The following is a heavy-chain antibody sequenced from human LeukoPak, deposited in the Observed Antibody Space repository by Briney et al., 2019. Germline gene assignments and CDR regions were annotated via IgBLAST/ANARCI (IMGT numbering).Heavy chain of an antibody. CDR3: ARGGCSSTSCYFSVGRDWFDP. Sequence: SVKVSCKASGGTFSSYAISWVRQAPGQGLEWMGRIIPIFGIANYAQKFQGRVTITADKSTSTAYMELSSLRSEDTAVYYCARGGCSSTSCYFSVGRDWFDPWGQGTLVTVSS. CDR1: GGTFSSYA. D-gene: IGHD2-2*01. J-gene: IGHJ5*02. V-gene: IGHV1-69*04. CDR2: IIPIFGIA.